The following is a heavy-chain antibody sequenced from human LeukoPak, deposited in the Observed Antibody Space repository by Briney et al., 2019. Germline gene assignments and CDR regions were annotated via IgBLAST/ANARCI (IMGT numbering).Heavy chain of an antibody. Sequence: PLETLSLTCTVSGGSISSYYWSWIRQPPGKGLEWIGYIYYSGSTNYNPSLKSRVTISVDTSKKQFSLKLSPVTAADTAVYYCARSRITIFGVAPCWFDPWGQGTLVTVSS. CDR3: ARSRITIFGVAPCWFDP. CDR2: IYYSGST. V-gene: IGHV4-59*01. J-gene: IGHJ5*02. D-gene: IGHD3-3*01. CDR1: GGSISSYY.